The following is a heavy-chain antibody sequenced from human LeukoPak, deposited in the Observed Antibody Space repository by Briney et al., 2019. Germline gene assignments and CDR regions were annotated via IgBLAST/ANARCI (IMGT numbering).Heavy chain of an antibody. Sequence: SETLSLTCTVSGGSISSYYWSWIRQPPGKGLEWIGYIYYSGSTNYNPSLKSRVTVSVDTSKNQFSLKLSSVTSADTAVYYCARIRNSYDWYFDLWGRGTRVTVSS. CDR3: ARIRNSYDWYFDL. J-gene: IGHJ2*01. V-gene: IGHV4-59*01. CDR1: GGSISSYY. CDR2: IYYSGST. D-gene: IGHD5-18*01.